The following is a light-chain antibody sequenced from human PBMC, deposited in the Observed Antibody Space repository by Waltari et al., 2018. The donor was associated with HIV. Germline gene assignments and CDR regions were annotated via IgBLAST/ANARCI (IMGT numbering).Light chain of an antibody. CDR3: SSYAGTNKV. V-gene: IGLV2-8*01. J-gene: IGLJ3*02. Sequence: QSALTQPPSASGSPGQSVTVSCTATTSDIGGYNYVSWYQQHPGKAPKLIIYEVTKRPAGGPDRFSGSKSGNTASLTVSGLQAEDEADYYCSSYAGTNKVFGGGTKLTVL. CDR1: TSDIGGYNY. CDR2: EVT.